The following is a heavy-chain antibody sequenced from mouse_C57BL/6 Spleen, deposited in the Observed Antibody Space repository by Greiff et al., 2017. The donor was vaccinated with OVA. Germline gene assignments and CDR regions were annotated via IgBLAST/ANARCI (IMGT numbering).Heavy chain of an antibody. V-gene: IGHV5-17*01. CDR2: ISSGSSTI. CDR3: ARTGYDYGGVYFDD. Sequence: EVQRVESGGGLVKPGGSLKLSCAASGFTFSNYGMHWVRQAPEKGLEWVAYISSGSSTIYYADTVKGRFTISRDNAKNTLFLQMTSLRSEDTAMYYCARTGYDYGGVYFDDWGQGTTLTVSS. D-gene: IGHD2-4*01. J-gene: IGHJ2*01. CDR1: GFTFSNYG.